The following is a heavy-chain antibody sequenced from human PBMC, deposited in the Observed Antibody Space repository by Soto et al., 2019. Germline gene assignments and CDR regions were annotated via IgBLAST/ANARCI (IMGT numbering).Heavy chain of an antibody. V-gene: IGHV4-59*01. CDR1: GGSISSYY. CDR3: ARGGSVPKYYYDSSVNFDY. Sequence: PSETLSLTCTVSGGSISSYYWSWIRQPPGKGLEWIGYICYSGSTNYNPSLKSRVTISVDTSKNQFSLKLSSVTTADTAVYYCARGGSVPKYYYDSSVNFDYWGQGTLVTVSS. D-gene: IGHD3-22*01. CDR2: ICYSGST. J-gene: IGHJ4*02.